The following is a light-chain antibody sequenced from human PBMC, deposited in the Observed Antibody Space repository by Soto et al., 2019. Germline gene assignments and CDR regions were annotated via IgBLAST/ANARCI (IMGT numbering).Light chain of an antibody. V-gene: IGKV1-39*01. J-gene: IGKJ4*01. CDR2: SAS. CDR1: QHISRS. CDR3: QQSYNPPFA. Sequence: DIPMTQSPSSLSASVGDRVTITCRASQHISRSLNWYQQKPGKDPKLLIYSASSLQSGVPSRFSGSGSGTDFTLTISSLQPEDFASYYCQQSYNPPFAFGGGTNVEIK.